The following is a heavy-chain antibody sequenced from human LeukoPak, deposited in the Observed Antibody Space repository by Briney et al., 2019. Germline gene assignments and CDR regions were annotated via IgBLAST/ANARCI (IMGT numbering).Heavy chain of an antibody. CDR1: GGSISSYY. J-gene: IGHJ4*02. V-gene: IGHV4-4*07. CDR2: IYTSGST. Sequence: SETLSLTCTGSGGSISSYYWSWIPQPAGKGLEWIGRIYTSGSTNYNPSHKSRVTMSVATSKNQFSLKLSSVTAADTAVYYCARSKATKGLRCLEWYLEAFDYWGQGTLVTVSS. CDR3: ARSKATKGLRCLEWYLEAFDY. D-gene: IGHD3-3*01.